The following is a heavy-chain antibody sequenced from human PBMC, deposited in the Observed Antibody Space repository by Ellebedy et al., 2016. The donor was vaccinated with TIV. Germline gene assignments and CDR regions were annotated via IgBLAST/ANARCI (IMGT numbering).Heavy chain of an antibody. J-gene: IGHJ3*02. V-gene: IGHV3-53*01. CDR1: GFTVSSNY. CDR2: IYSGGST. Sequence: GESLKISXAASGFTVSSNYMSWVRQAPGKGLEWVSVIYSGGSTYYADSVKGRFTISRDNSKNTLYLQMNSLRAEDTAVYYCARGGIWFGELVDIWGQGTMVTVSS. CDR3: ARGGIWFGELVDI. D-gene: IGHD3-10*01.